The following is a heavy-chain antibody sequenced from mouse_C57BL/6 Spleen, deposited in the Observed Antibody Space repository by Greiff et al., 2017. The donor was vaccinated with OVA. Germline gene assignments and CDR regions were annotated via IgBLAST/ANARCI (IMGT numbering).Heavy chain of an antibody. CDR2: IDPETGGT. V-gene: IGHV1-15*01. CDR1: GYTFTDYE. CDR3: TRSNYYGSSSYWYFDV. J-gene: IGHJ1*03. Sequence: QVQLQQSGAELVRPGASVTLSCKASGYTFTDYEMHWVKQTPVHGLEWIGAIDPETGGTAYNQKFKGKAILTADKSSSTAYMELRSLTSEYSAVYYCTRSNYYGSSSYWYFDVWGTGTTVTVSS. D-gene: IGHD1-1*01.